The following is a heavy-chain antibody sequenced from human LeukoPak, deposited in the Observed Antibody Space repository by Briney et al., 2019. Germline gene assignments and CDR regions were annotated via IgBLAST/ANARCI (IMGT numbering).Heavy chain of an antibody. D-gene: IGHD3-22*01. V-gene: IGHV1-18*01. J-gene: IGHJ4*02. CDR2: IGAYNGNT. CDR1: GYTFTSNG. CDR3: ARMMYYYDSSGYSHGPFDY. Sequence: ASVKVSCKAAGYTFTSNGISWVRQDPGQGLEWVGWIGAYNGNTNYAQKLEGRVTMTTDTSTSTAYMELRSLRSDDTAVYYCARMMYYYDSSGYSHGPFDYWGQGTLVTVSS.